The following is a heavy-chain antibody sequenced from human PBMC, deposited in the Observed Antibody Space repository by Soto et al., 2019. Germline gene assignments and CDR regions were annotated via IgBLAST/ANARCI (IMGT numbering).Heavy chain of an antibody. CDR2: IIPIFGTA. CDR1: GGTFSSYA. V-gene: IGHV1-69*13. J-gene: IGHJ6*02. CDR3: AREARRDEVRGGYYYGMDV. D-gene: IGHD3-10*01. Sequence: SVKVSCKASGGTFSSYAISWVRQAPGQGLEWMGGIIPIFGTANYAQKFQGRVTITADESTSTAYMELSSLRSEDTAVYYCAREARRDEVRGGYYYGMDVWGQGTTVTVSS.